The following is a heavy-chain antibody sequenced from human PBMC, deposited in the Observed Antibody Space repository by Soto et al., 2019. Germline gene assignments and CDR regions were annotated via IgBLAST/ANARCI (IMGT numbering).Heavy chain of an antibody. CDR3: AREESLWFGESEGCMDV. J-gene: IGHJ6*02. CDR1: GYTFTSYG. V-gene: IGHV1-18*01. CDR2: ISAYNGNS. Sequence: QVQLVQSGAEVKKPGASVKVSCKASGYTFTSYGISWVRQAPGQGLEWMGWISAYNGNSNYAQKLQGRVTMTTDTSTSTAYMELRSLRSDDTAVYYWAREESLWFGESEGCMDVWGQGTTVTVSS. D-gene: IGHD3-10*01.